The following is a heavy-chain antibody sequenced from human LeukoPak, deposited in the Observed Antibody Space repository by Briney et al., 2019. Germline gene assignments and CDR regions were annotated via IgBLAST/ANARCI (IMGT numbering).Heavy chain of an antibody. D-gene: IGHD3-3*01. V-gene: IGHV3-7*01. CDR3: ARVEYYDFWSGYLGAGYYYGMDV. J-gene: IGHJ6*02. Sequence: PGGSLRLSCAASGFTFSSYWMSWVRQAPGKGLEWVANIKQGGSEKYYVDSVKGRFTISRDNAKNSLYLQMNSLRAEDTAVYYCARVEYYDFWSGYLGAGYYYGMDVWGQGTTVTVSS. CDR2: IKQGGSEK. CDR1: GFTFSSYW.